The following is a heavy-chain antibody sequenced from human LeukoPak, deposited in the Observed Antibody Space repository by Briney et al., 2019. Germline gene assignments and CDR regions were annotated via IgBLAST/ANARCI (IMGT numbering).Heavy chain of an antibody. CDR3: AKDLSPVLRYFDWLLGHFDY. D-gene: IGHD3-9*01. V-gene: IGHV3-23*01. Sequence: GGSLRLSCAASGFPFGSYAMTWVRQAPGKGLEWVSGISGSGGRTYNADSLKGRFTISRDNSKNTLYLQMNSLRAEDTAVYYCAKDLSPVLRYFDWLLGHFDYWGQGTLVTVSS. CDR2: ISGSGGRT. CDR1: GFPFGSYA. J-gene: IGHJ4*02.